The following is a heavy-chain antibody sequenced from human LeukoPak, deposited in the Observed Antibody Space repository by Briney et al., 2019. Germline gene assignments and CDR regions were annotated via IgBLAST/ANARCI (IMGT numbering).Heavy chain of an antibody. CDR1: GGTFSSYA. CDR2: IIPIISTA. CDR3: ARERTMSTHGFDI. Sequence: GASVKVSCKASGGTFSSYAISWVRQAPGQGLEWLSWIIPIISTANYAQKFQGRVTITTDESTNTVYLQLSSLRSEDTAVYYCARERTMSTHGFDIWGQGTMVTVSS. J-gene: IGHJ3*02. D-gene: IGHD3-22*01. V-gene: IGHV1-69*05.